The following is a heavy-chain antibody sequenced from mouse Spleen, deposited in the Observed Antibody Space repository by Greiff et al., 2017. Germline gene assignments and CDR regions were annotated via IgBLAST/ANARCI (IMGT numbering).Heavy chain of an antibody. V-gene: IGHV5-6-4*01. Sequence: EVMLVESGGGLVKPGGSLKLSCAASGFTFSSYTMSWVRQTPEKRLEWVATISSGGSYTYYPDSVKGRFTISRDNAKNTLYLQMSSLKSEDTAMYYCTRDRGSSGAMDYWGQGTSVTVSS. D-gene: IGHD1-1*01. CDR2: ISSGGSYT. CDR3: TRDRGSSGAMDY. CDR1: GFTFSSYT. J-gene: IGHJ4*01.